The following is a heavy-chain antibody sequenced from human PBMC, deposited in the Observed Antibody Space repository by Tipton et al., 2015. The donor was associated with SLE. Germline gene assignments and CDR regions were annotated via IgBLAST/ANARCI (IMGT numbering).Heavy chain of an antibody. V-gene: IGHV4-39*07. CDR1: GGSLSSSRYY. J-gene: IGHJ6*02. Sequence: TLSLTCSVSGGSLSSSRYYWGWIRQSPGKGLEWIGIVSYTGNTFYNPSLKSRLTISMDRSNNLFSLKLSSVTAADTAVYYCVRELDSSNGMDVWGQGTTVTVSS. D-gene: IGHD2-15*01. CDR2: VSYTGNT. CDR3: VRELDSSNGMDV.